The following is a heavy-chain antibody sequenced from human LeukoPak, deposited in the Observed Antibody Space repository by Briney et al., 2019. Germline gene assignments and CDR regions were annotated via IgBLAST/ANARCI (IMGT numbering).Heavy chain of an antibody. V-gene: IGHV3-21*01. Sequence: PSETLSLTCTVSGGSVSRGSYYWSGVRQAPGKGLEWVSSISSSSSYIYYADSVKGRFTISRDNAKNSLYLQMNSLRAEDTAVYYCARANPDSSGETMGVFPARHFDYWGQGTLVTVSS. CDR3: ARANPDSSGETMGVFPARHFDY. CDR2: ISSSSSYI. D-gene: IGHD6-19*01. CDR1: GGSVSRGSYY. J-gene: IGHJ4*02.